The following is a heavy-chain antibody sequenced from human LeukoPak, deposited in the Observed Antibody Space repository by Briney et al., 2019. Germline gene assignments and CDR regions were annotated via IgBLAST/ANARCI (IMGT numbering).Heavy chain of an antibody. CDR3: ARDRWSGYEGSDY. CDR2: INSDGSST. V-gene: IGHV3-74*01. CDR1: GFSFSSHW. Sequence: PGGSLRLSCAASGFSFSSHWMHWVRQAPGKGLVWVSRINSDGSSTSYADSVKGRFTISRDNAKNTLYLQMNSLRAEDTAVYYCARDRWSGYEGSDYWGQGTLVTVSS. J-gene: IGHJ4*02. D-gene: IGHD5-12*01.